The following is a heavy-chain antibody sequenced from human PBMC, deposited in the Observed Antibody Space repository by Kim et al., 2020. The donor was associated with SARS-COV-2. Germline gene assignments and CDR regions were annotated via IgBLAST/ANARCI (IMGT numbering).Heavy chain of an antibody. Sequence: SETLSLTCTVSGGSISSSSYYWGWIRQPPGKGLEWIGSIYYSGSTYYNPSLKSRVTISVDTSKNRFSLKLSSVTAADTAVYYCATHSGSYFLPPHFDYWGQGTLVTVSS. J-gene: IGHJ4*02. CDR1: GGSISSSSYY. CDR3: ATHSGSYFLPPHFDY. V-gene: IGHV4-39*01. D-gene: IGHD1-26*01. CDR2: IYYSGST.